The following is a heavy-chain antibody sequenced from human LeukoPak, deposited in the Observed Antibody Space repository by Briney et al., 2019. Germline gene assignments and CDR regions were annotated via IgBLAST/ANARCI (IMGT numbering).Heavy chain of an antibody. CDR2: ISSSGSTI. CDR1: GFTFSSYE. CDR3: AKDPNRYDSSIYYCAY. Sequence: GGSLRLSCAASGFTFSSYEMNWVRQAPGKGLEWVSYISSSGSTIYYADSVKGRFTISRDNSKNTLYLHMNRLRAEDTAVYYCAKDPNRYDSSIYYCAYWGQGTLVTVSS. J-gene: IGHJ4*02. D-gene: IGHD3-22*01. V-gene: IGHV3-48*03.